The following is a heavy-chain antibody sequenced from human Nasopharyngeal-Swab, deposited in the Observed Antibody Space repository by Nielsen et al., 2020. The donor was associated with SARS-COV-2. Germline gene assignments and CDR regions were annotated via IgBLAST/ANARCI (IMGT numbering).Heavy chain of an antibody. J-gene: IGHJ4*02. CDR3: ASLGYCSSTSCYGG. CDR1: GGSFNNYY. CDR2: INHRGST. Sequence: SETLSLTCAVYGGSFNNYYWTWIRQPPGKGLEWIGEINHRGSTNCNPSLKSRVTISVDTSKNQFSLKLSSVTAADTAVYYCASLGYCSSTSCYGGWGQGTLVTVSS. D-gene: IGHD2-2*01. V-gene: IGHV4-34*01.